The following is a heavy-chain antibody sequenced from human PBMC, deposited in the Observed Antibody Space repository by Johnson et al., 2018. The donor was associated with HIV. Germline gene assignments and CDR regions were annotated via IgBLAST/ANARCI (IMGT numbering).Heavy chain of an antibody. CDR3: ASLINYNFWSGYSVSDAFDI. J-gene: IGHJ3*02. V-gene: IGHV3-13*01. Sequence: VQLVEFGGGLVQPGGSLRLSCAASGFTFSTYDMYWVRQATGKGLEWVSTIGTAGDTYYAGSVKGRFTISRENANNSLYLQMNSLRAEDTAVYYCASLINYNFWSGYSVSDAFDIWGQGTMVTVAS. D-gene: IGHD3-3*01. CDR1: GFTFSTYD. CDR2: IGTAGDT.